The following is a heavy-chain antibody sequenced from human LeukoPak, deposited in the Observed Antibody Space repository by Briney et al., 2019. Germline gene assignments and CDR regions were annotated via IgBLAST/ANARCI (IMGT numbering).Heavy chain of an antibody. CDR3: AVVPAAILGYYYYGMDV. Sequence: GGSLRLSCAASGFTFSSYAMSWVRQAPGKGLEWVSAISGSGGSTYYADSVKGRFTISRDNSKNTLYLQMNSLRAEDTAVYYCAVVPAAILGYYYYGMDVWGQGTTVTVSS. CDR2: ISGSGGST. V-gene: IGHV3-23*01. CDR1: GFTFSSYA. J-gene: IGHJ6*02. D-gene: IGHD2-2*02.